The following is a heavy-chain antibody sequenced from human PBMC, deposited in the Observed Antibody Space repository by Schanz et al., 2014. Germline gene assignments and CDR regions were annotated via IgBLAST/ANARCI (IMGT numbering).Heavy chain of an antibody. Sequence: GAEVKKPGASVKVSCKASGYTFTSYGISWVRQAPGQGLEWMGWISVYTGNTKYGQKVQGRVTMTADTSTNTAYMELRSLRSDDTAVYYCARDRRFFDRDDLYYFDSWGQGTLVTVSS. J-gene: IGHJ4*02. CDR3: ARDRRFFDRDDLYYFDS. CDR2: ISVYTGNT. V-gene: IGHV1-18*01. D-gene: IGHD3-3*01. CDR1: GYTFTSYG.